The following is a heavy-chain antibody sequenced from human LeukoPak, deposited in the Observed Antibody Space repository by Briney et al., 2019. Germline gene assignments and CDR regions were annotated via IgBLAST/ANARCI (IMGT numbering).Heavy chain of an antibody. D-gene: IGHD5-18*01. Sequence: GGSLRLSCSASGFTFSSYAMHWVRQAPGKGLEYVSTISSNGGSTYYADSVKGRFTISRDNSKNTLYLQMNSLRAEDTAVYYCASLEYAAMGFDPWGQGTLVTVSS. CDR3: ASLEYAAMGFDP. J-gene: IGHJ5*02. V-gene: IGHV3-64*04. CDR2: ISSNGGST. CDR1: GFTFSSYA.